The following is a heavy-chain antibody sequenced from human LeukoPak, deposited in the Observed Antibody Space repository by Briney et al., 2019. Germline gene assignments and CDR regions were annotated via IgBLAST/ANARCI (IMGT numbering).Heavy chain of an antibody. CDR3: ARGYYHDSSGSDAFDI. D-gene: IGHD3-22*01. Sequence: GGSLRLSCAASGFTVSSNYMSWVRQAPGKGLEWVSVIYSGGSTYYADSVKGRFTISRDNSKNTLYLQMNSLRAEDTAVYYCARGYYHDSSGSDAFDIWGQGTMVTVSS. CDR2: IYSGGST. CDR1: GFTVSSNY. V-gene: IGHV3-53*01. J-gene: IGHJ3*02.